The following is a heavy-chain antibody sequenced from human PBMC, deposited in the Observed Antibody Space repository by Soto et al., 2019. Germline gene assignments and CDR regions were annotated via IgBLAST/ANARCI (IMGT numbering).Heavy chain of an antibody. CDR3: PGGMCFGGSCYLDV. J-gene: IGHJ4*02. D-gene: IGHD2-15*01. Sequence: QVQLVQSGAEVKKPGSSVKVSCKASGGTFSTYTLYWVRQAPGQGLEWMGGISPGIDIRDYAQKFQGRVTITADESTSTVYMPLSTLISEDPALYYCPGGMCFGGSCYLDVWCQGTLVTGSS. CDR1: GGTFSTYT. CDR2: ISPGIDIR. V-gene: IGHV1-69*12.